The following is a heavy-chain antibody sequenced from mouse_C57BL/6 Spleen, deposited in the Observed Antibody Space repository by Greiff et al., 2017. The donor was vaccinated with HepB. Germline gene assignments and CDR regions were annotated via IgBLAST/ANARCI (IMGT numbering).Heavy chain of an antibody. CDR1: GFNIKDDY. CDR2: IDPENGDT. Sequence: EVQLQQSGAELVRPGASVKLSCTASGFNIKDDYMHWVKQRPEQGLEWIGWIDPENGDTEYASKFQGKATITADTSSNTAYLQLSSLTSEDTAVYYCTTKYYGYYAMDYWGQGTSVTVSS. V-gene: IGHV14-4*01. J-gene: IGHJ4*01. CDR3: TTKYYGYYAMDY. D-gene: IGHD1-1*01.